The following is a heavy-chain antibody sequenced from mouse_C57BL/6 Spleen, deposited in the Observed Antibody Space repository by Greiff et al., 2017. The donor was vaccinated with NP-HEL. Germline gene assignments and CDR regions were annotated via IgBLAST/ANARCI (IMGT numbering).Heavy chain of an antibody. V-gene: IGHV1-80*01. CDR1: GYAFSSYW. J-gene: IGHJ2*01. Sequence: QVQLKESGAELVKPGASVKISCKASGYAFSSYWMNWVKQRPGKGLEWIGQIYPGDGDTNYNGKFKGKATLTADKSSSTAYMQLSSLTSEDSAVYFCARRIGSYYCHYWGQGTTLTVSS. CDR2: IYPGDGDT. CDR3: ARRIGSYYCHY.